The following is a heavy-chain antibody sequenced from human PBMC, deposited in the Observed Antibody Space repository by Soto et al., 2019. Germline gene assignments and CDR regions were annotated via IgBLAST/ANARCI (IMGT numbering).Heavy chain of an antibody. CDR3: ARGREEVPAVTYYFDY. Sequence: SVKVSCKASGGTFSSYTISWVRQAPGQGLEWMGRIIPILGIANYAQKFQGRVTITADKSTSTAYMELSSLRSEDTAVYYCARGREEVPAVTYYFDYWGQGTLVTVSS. D-gene: IGHD2-2*01. CDR2: IIPILGIA. J-gene: IGHJ4*02. V-gene: IGHV1-69*02. CDR1: GGTFSSYT.